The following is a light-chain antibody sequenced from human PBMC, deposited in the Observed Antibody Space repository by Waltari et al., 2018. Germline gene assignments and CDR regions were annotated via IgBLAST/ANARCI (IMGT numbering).Light chain of an antibody. Sequence: DIQMTQAPSSLSASVGDRVTITCRASQSISSYLNWYQQKPGKAPKLLIYAASSLQSRVPSRFSGSGSGTDVTLTISSLQPEDFATYYCQQSYSTVWTFGQGTKVEIK. CDR2: AAS. CDR1: QSISSY. CDR3: QQSYSTVWT. J-gene: IGKJ1*01. V-gene: IGKV1-39*01.